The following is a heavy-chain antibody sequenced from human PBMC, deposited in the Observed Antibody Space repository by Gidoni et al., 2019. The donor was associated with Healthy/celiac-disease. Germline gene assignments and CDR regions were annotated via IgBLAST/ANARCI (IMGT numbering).Heavy chain of an antibody. D-gene: IGHD3-10*01. CDR2: IYHSGST. CDR1: GGSISSSNW. CDR3: AVIYGSGKDYYGMDV. V-gene: IGHV4-4*02. Sequence: QVQLQESGPGLVKPSGTLSLTCAVYGGSISSSNWWSWVRQPPGKGLEWIGEIYHSGSTNYNPSLKSRVTISVDKSKNQFSLKLSSVTAADTAVYYCAVIYGSGKDYYGMDVWGQGTTVTVSS. J-gene: IGHJ6*02.